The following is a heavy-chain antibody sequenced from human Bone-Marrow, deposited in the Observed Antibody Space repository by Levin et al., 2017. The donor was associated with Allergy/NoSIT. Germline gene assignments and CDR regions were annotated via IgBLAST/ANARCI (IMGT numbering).Heavy chain of an antibody. D-gene: IGHD3-3*01. CDR1: GDSMSSGDYY. Sequence: SQTLSLTCSVSGDSMSSGDYYWSWIRQPPGKGLEWIGDIYNGGDTHYNASLKSRISISLDTSNHQFSLRLSSVTAADTAGYFCARFFERLQAFDYWGQGTLVTVSS. CDR2: IYNGGDT. CDR3: ARFFERLQAFDY. J-gene: IGHJ4*02. V-gene: IGHV4-30-4*01.